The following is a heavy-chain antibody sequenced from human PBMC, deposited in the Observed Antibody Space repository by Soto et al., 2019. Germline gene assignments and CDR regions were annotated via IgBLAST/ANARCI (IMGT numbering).Heavy chain of an antibody. CDR1: GYTFTGYY. CDR2: INPNSGGT. D-gene: IGHD4-17*01. J-gene: IGHJ3*02. Sequence: QVQLVQSGAEVKKPGASVKVSCKASGYTFTGYYMHWVRQAPGQGLEWMGWINPNSGGTNYAQKFQGWVTMTRDTSISTAYMELSRLISDDTAVYYCAREGVYGDYPDAFDIWGQGTMVTVSS. CDR3: AREGVYGDYPDAFDI. V-gene: IGHV1-2*04.